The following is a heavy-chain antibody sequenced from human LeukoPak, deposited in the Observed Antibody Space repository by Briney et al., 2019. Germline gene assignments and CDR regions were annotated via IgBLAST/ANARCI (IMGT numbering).Heavy chain of an antibody. V-gene: IGHV4-38-2*02. CDR1: GYSISSGYY. CDR2: IYHSGST. Sequence: SETQSLTCTVSGYSISSGYYWGWIRQPPGKGLEWIGSIYHSGSTYYNPSLKSRVTISVDTSKNQFSLKLSSVTAADTAVYYCATSPRITMVRGVIIHPHFDYWGQGTLVTVSS. CDR3: ATSPRITMVRGVIIHPHFDY. D-gene: IGHD3-10*01. J-gene: IGHJ4*02.